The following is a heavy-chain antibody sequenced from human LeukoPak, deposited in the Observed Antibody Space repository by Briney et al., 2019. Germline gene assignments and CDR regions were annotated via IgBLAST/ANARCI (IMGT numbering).Heavy chain of an antibody. V-gene: IGHV4-59*08. CDR1: GGSTTGYF. CDR3: ARHMSVTYDAIDL. Sequence: PSETLSLTCTISGGSTTGYFWSWIRQPPGKGLEWIGYVFYSGGTLYNPSLESRVTISVDTSKTHFSLELTSVTAADTAVYYCARHMSVTYDAIDLWGRGTMVTVSS. J-gene: IGHJ3*01. CDR2: VFYSGGT. D-gene: IGHD2-21*02.